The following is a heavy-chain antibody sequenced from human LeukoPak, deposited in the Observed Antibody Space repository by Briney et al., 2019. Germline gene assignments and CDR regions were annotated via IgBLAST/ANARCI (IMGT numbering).Heavy chain of an antibody. J-gene: IGHJ5*01. D-gene: IGHD6-6*01. CDR1: GFTFSDSY. CDR3: TRDPRHFDS. Sequence: PGGSLRLSCAASGFTFSDSYMTWVRQAPGKGVEWVAYISGSGHDINYSDSVKGRFTISRDNAKNSLYLQMSSLRVEDTAVYYCTRDPRHFDSCGQGTLVTVSS. V-gene: IGHV3-11*04. CDR2: ISGSGHDI.